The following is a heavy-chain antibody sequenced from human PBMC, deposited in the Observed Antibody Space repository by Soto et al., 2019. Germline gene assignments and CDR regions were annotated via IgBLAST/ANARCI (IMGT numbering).Heavy chain of an antibody. CDR2: IYYSGST. Sequence: SETLSLTCTVSGGSISSGDYYWSWIRQPPGKGLEWIGYIYYSGSTYYNPSLKSRVTISVDTSKNQFSLKLSSVTAADTAVYYCARGIENTATVISYWGQGTLVTVSS. J-gene: IGHJ4*02. D-gene: IGHD5-18*01. CDR3: ARGIENTATVISY. V-gene: IGHV4-30-4*01. CDR1: GGSISSGDYY.